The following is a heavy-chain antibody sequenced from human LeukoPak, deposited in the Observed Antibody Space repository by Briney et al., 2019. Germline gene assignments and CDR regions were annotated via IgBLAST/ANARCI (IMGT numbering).Heavy chain of an antibody. J-gene: IGHJ4*02. Sequence: SETLSLTCAVYGGSFSGYYWTWIRQPPGKGLEWIGEINHSGSTNYNPSLKSRVTISVDTSKNQFSPKLSSVTAADTAVYYCARIAITTVHFDYWGQGTLVTVSS. CDR3: ARIAITTVHFDY. CDR2: INHSGST. CDR1: GGSFSGYY. V-gene: IGHV4-34*01. D-gene: IGHD3-22*01.